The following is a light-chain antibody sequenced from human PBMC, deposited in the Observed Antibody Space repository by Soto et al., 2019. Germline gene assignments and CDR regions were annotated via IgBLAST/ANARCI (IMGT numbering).Light chain of an antibody. Sequence: QSVLTQPASVSGSPGQSITISCTGTSSDVGSYNLVSWYQQHPGKAPKLMIYEGSKRPSGVSNRFSGSKSGNTASLTISGSQAEDEADSYCCSYASSSTYVFGTGTKVTVL. V-gene: IGLV2-23*01. CDR3: CSYASSSTYV. J-gene: IGLJ1*01. CDR2: EGS. CDR1: SSDVGSYNL.